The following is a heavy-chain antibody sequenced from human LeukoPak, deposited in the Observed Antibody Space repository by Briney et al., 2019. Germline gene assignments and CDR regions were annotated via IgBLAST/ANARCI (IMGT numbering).Heavy chain of an antibody. CDR3: ARDSAVVVGTRLFDI. V-gene: IGHV4-31*03. J-gene: IGHJ3*02. Sequence: SETLSLTCTVSGGSISSASYYWSWIRQHPGKGLEWFGQICYSWTTYYNPSRKNRSNISVDTPKHHFSLKLTSVTAADTAVYYCARDSAVVVGTRLFDIWGQGTMVTVSS. D-gene: IGHD2-15*01. CDR2: ICYSWTT. CDR1: GGSISSASYY.